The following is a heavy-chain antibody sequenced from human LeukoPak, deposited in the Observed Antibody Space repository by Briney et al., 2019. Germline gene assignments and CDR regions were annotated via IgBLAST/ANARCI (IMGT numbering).Heavy chain of an antibody. V-gene: IGHV3-21*01. D-gene: IGHD3-10*01. Sequence: PGGSLRLFCAPSGFTFSSYSMNWVRQAPGEGLEWVSSISSSSSYIYYAHSVKGRFTISRDNAKNSLYLQMNSLRAEDTAVYYCARVGSRGWYFDLWGRGTLVTVSS. CDR1: GFTFSSYS. CDR2: ISSSSSYI. CDR3: ARVGSRGWYFDL. J-gene: IGHJ2*01.